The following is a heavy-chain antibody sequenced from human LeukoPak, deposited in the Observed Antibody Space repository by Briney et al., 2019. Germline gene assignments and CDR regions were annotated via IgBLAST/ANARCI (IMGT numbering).Heavy chain of an antibody. CDR2: INPNTGAT. CDR3: ARGIAAAGTHAFDI. CDR1: GYTFTGYY. D-gene: IGHD6-13*01. J-gene: IGHJ3*02. Sequence: GASVKVSCKASGYTFTGYYMFWVRQAPGQGLEWMGWINPNTGATKYGQNFQGRVTLTRDTSIRTTFMELSSLRSDDTAVYYCARGIAAAGTHAFDIWGQGTMVTVSS. V-gene: IGHV1-2*02.